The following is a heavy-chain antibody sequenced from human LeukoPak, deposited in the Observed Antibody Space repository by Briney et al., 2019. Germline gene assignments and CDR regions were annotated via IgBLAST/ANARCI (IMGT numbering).Heavy chain of an antibody. J-gene: IGHJ4*02. V-gene: IGHV3-7*03. CDR3: ARARAGAGTFFFDY. Sequence: GGSLRLSCAASGFTFSNYWMGWVRQAPGKRLEWVANMNIDGSEKYYADSVKGRFTISRDNSKNTLYLQMNSLRAEDTAVYYCARARAGAGTFFFDYWGQGTLVTVSS. CDR1: GFTFSNYW. CDR2: MNIDGSEK. D-gene: IGHD6-13*01.